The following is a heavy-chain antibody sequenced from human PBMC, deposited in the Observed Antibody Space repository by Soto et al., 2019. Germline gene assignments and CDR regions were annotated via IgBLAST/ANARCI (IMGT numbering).Heavy chain of an antibody. Sequence: PGESLKISCKGSGYSFTSYWIGWVRQMPGKGLEWMGIIYPGDSDTSYSPSFQGQVTISADKSISTAYLQWSSLKASDTAMYYCARYGDYDMSQYGMDVWGQGTTVTVSS. CDR1: GYSFTSYW. CDR3: ARYGDYDMSQYGMDV. V-gene: IGHV5-51*01. CDR2: IYPGDSDT. D-gene: IGHD4-17*01. J-gene: IGHJ6*02.